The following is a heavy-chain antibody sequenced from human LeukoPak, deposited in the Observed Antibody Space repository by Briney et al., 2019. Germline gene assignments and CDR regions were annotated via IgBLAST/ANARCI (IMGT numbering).Heavy chain of an antibody. CDR2: ISSSSSYT. V-gene: IGHV3-11*05. Sequence: PRGGPRLSRAASGFTFNDYYMSWIPQAPREGLEWVSYISSSSSYTNYADSVKGRFTISRDNAKNSLYLQMNSLRAEATAVYYCARVVAAAGTLSWFDPWGQGTLVPVSS. D-gene: IGHD6-13*01. J-gene: IGHJ5*02. CDR1: GFTFNDYY. CDR3: ARVVAAAGTLSWFDP.